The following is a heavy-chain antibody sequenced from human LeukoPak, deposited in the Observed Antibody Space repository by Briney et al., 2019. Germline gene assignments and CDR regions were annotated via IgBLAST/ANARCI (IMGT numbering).Heavy chain of an antibody. CDR3: ARDRTDYYHSSGHYLDY. J-gene: IGHJ4*02. Sequence: ASVKVSCKASGYTFTSYGISWVRQAPGQGLEWMGVINPSGGSTTYAQKFQGRVAMTRDTSTSTVYMELTSLRYEDTAVYYCARDRTDYYHSSGHYLDYWGQGTLVTVSS. CDR2: INPSGGST. D-gene: IGHD3-22*01. CDR1: GYTFTSYG. V-gene: IGHV1-46*01.